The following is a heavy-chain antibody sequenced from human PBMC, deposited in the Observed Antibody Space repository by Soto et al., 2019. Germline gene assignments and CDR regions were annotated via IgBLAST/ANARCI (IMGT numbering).Heavy chain of an antibody. CDR1: FSSYW. Sequence: EVQLVESGGGLVQPGGSLRLSCAASFSSYWMHWVRQAPGKGLMWVSRINSDGSSTSYADSVKGRFTISRDNAKNTLYLQMKSLGGEDTAVYYCARGWVNYGSGSYDVW. CDR2: INSDGSST. V-gene: IGHV3-74*01. D-gene: IGHD3-10*01. J-gene: IGHJ6*01. CDR3: ARGWVNYGSGSYDV.